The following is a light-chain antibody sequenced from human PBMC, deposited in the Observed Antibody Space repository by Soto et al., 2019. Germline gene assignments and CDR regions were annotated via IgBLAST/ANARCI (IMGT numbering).Light chain of an antibody. CDR1: HNIDTW. CDR2: DAS. CDR3: QQYTNTNNPWM. Sequence: DIQMTQSPSTLSTSVGDRVTITCRSSHNIDTWLAWYQQKPGRAPKLLISDASTLESGVPSRFSGSGSGTEFTLIISGLQPDDSATYYCQQYTNTNNPWMFGQGTKVDNK. J-gene: IGKJ1*01. V-gene: IGKV1-5*01.